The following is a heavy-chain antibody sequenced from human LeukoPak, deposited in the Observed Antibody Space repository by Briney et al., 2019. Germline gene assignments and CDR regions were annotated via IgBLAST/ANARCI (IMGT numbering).Heavy chain of an antibody. CDR2: IKPNSGGT. J-gene: IGHJ4*02. V-gene: IGHV1-2*02. Sequence: ASVKVSCHASGYTFTGYYMHWVRQDPGQGLEWMGWIKPNSGGTNYAQKFQGRVTMTRDTSISTAYMELSRLRSDDTAVYYCARGQFDYYDSSGYYYAEDYWGQGTLVTVSS. D-gene: IGHD3-22*01. CDR1: GYTFTGYY. CDR3: ARGQFDYYDSSGYYYAEDY.